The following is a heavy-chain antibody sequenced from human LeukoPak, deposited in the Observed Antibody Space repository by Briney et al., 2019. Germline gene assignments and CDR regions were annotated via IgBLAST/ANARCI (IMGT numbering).Heavy chain of an antibody. V-gene: IGHV4-4*07. D-gene: IGHD6-13*01. Sequence: PSETLSPTCTVSGGSISSYYWSWIRQPAGKGLEWIGHIYNSGNTNYNPSLKGRVTMSVATSKNQFSLHLSSVTAADTAVYYCARSAFLVTAPGLYYFDYWGQGTLVAVSS. J-gene: IGHJ4*02. CDR1: GGSISSYY. CDR3: ARSAFLVTAPGLYYFDY. CDR2: IYNSGNT.